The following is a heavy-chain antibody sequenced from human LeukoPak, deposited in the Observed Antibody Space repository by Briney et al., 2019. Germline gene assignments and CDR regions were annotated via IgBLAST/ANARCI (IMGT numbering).Heavy chain of an antibody. CDR1: GFSFSTYW. CDR3: ARARLTLAREVIIKADY. CDR2: IKQDGSEK. D-gene: IGHD3-10*01. Sequence: GGSLRLSCAASGFSFSTYWMSWVRQAPGKGLQWVANIKQDGSEKNYVDSVKGRFTISRDNAKTVLYLQRNSMRAEDTAVYYCARARLTLAREVIIKADYWGQGILVTVSS. J-gene: IGHJ4*02. V-gene: IGHV3-7*03.